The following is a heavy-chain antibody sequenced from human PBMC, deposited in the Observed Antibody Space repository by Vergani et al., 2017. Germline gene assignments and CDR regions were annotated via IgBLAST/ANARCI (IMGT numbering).Heavy chain of an antibody. Sequence: QVQLVQSGAEVKKPGSSVKVSCKVSGGTFSSYATSWVRQAPGQGLEWMGGIIPIFGTANYAQKFQGRVTIPADETTSTAYMELSSLRSEDTAVYYCASRDITIFGVVIIRAYYYYGMDVWGQGTTVTVSS. V-gene: IGHV1-69*01. CDR2: IIPIFGTA. CDR3: ASRDITIFGVVIIRAYYYYGMDV. J-gene: IGHJ6*02. D-gene: IGHD3-3*01. CDR1: GGTFSSYA.